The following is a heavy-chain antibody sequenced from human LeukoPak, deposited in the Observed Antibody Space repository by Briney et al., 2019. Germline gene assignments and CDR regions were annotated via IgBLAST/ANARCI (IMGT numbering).Heavy chain of an antibody. CDR1: GGSFSGYY. CDR2: INHSGST. V-gene: IGHV4-34*01. D-gene: IGHD3-3*01. Sequence: SETLSLTCAVYGGSFSGYYWSWIRQPPGKGLEWIGEINHSGSTNYNPSLKSRVTISVDTSKNQFSLKLSSVTAADTAVYYCARGSHDFWSGYRIYWFDPWGQGTLVTVSS. J-gene: IGHJ5*02. CDR3: ARGSHDFWSGYRIYWFDP.